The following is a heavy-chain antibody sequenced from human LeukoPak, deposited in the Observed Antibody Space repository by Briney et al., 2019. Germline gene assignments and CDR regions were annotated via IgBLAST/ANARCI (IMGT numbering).Heavy chain of an antibody. V-gene: IGHV3-30*18. CDR3: AKGNLVVIYY. Sequence: PGGSLRLSCAASGFTFSSYGMHWVRQAPGKGLEWVAVISYDGSNKYYADSVKGRFTISRDNSKNTLYLQMNSLRAEDTAVYYCAKGNLVVIYYWGQGTLVTVSS. CDR2: ISYDGSNK. CDR1: GFTFSSYG. D-gene: IGHD2-15*01. J-gene: IGHJ4*02.